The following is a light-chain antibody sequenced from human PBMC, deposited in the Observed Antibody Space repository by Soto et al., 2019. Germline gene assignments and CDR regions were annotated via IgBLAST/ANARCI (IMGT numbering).Light chain of an antibody. J-gene: IGKJ3*01. CDR2: GAV. CDR1: QDISYY. Sequence: DLQMTQSPSSLSASVGDRVTITCQASQDISYYLNWYQQKPGKAPQLLIYGAVNLETGVPSRFSGSGSGTDFTFTISSLQPEDIATYYCQQYDDLPPLTFGPGTKVDIK. CDR3: QQYDDLPPLT. V-gene: IGKV1-33*01.